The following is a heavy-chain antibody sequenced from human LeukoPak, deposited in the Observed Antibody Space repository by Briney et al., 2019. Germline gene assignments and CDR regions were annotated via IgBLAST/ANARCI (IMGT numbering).Heavy chain of an antibody. CDR2: IYYSGST. CDR1: GGSINSYY. V-gene: IGHV4-59*01. Sequence: SETLSLTCTVSGGSINSYYWSWIRQPPGKGLEWIGYIYYSGSTNYNPSLKSRVTISVDTSKNQFSLKLNSVTAADTAVYYCAASWRAFDIWGQGAMVIVSS. CDR3: AASWRAFDI. J-gene: IGHJ3*02.